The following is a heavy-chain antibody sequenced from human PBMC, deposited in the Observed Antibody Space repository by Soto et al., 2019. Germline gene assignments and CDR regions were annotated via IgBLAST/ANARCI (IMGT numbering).Heavy chain of an antibody. V-gene: IGHV4-61*01. CDR2: IYYREST. D-gene: IGHD5-12*01. Sequence: WETLSLTCTVSGGTFSSVSHFLSLIRQHPGKVLEWIGHIYYRESTTYYSPSLKSRVSISLDTSRNQFSLKLSSVTAADTAVYYCARVVSGYDFFDYWGQGTPVTVSS. CDR1: GGTFSSVSHF. J-gene: IGHJ4*02. CDR3: ARVVSGYDFFDY.